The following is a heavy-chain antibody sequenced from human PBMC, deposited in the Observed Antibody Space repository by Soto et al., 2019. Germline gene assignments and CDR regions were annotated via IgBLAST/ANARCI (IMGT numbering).Heavy chain of an antibody. Sequence: EVQLVESGGDLVQPGRSLRLSCIGSGFTFGDHAMSWFRQAPGKGLEWVGFIRSKAYGGTTEYAASVKGRFTISRYDSNSTAYLQMNSMKTEDTAGYYCQYQLLTYYYGMDVWGQGTTVTVSS. CDR1: GFTFGDHA. J-gene: IGHJ6*02. CDR3: QYQLLTYYYGMDV. D-gene: IGHD2-2*01. CDR2: IRSKAYGGTT. V-gene: IGHV3-49*03.